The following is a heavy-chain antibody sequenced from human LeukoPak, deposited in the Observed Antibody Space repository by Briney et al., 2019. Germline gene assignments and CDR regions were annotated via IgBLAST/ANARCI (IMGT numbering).Heavy chain of an antibody. J-gene: IGHJ4*02. CDR1: GGTFSSYA. CDR2: IIPILGIA. D-gene: IGHD2-15*01. CDR3: AREPPYCSGGSCYFDY. V-gene: IGHV1-69*04. Sequence: SVKVSCKASGGTFSSYAISWVRQAPRQGLEWMGRIIPILGIANYAQKFQGRVTITADKSTSTAYMELSSLRSEGTAVYYCAREPPYCSGGSCYFDYWGQGTLVTVSS.